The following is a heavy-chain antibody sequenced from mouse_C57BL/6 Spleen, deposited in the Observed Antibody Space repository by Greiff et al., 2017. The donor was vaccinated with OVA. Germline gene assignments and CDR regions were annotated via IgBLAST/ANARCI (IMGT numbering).Heavy chain of an antibody. CDR2: INPNNGGT. V-gene: IGHV1-18*01. CDR3: ARVEDLLEDYAMDY. CDR1: GYTLTDYN. J-gene: IGHJ4*01. Sequence: EVQLQQSGPELVKPGASVKIPCKASGYTLTDYNMDWVKQSHGKSLEWIGDINPNNGGTIYNQKFKGKATLTVDKSSSTAYMELRSLTSEDTAVYYCARVEDLLEDYAMDYWGQGTSVTVSS. D-gene: IGHD2-1*01.